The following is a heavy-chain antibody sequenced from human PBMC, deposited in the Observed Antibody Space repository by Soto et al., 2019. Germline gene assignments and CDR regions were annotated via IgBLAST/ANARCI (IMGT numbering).Heavy chain of an antibody. CDR3: ARGPDILTYYGAFDI. CDR1: GFTFSSYG. V-gene: IGHV3-33*01. D-gene: IGHD3-9*01. CDR2: IWYDGSNK. J-gene: IGHJ3*02. Sequence: ESGGGVVQPGRSLRLSCAASGFTFSSYGMHWVRQAPGKGLEWVAVIWYDGSNKYYADSVKGRFTISRDNSKNTLYLQMNSLRAEDTAVYYCARGPDILTYYGAFDIWGQGTMVTVSS.